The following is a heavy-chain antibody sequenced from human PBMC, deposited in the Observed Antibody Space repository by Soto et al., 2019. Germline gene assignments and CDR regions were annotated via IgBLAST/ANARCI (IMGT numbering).Heavy chain of an antibody. J-gene: IGHJ5*02. CDR3: ARGRYCSSTSCYGHWFDP. V-gene: IGHV1-8*01. Sequence: ASVKVSCKASGYTFTSYDINWVRQATGQGLEWMGWMSPNSGNTGYAQKFQGRVTMTRNTSISTAYMELSSLRSEDTAVYYCARGRYCSSTSCYGHWFDPWGQGTLVTVSS. CDR1: GYTFTSYD. D-gene: IGHD2-2*01. CDR2: MSPNSGNT.